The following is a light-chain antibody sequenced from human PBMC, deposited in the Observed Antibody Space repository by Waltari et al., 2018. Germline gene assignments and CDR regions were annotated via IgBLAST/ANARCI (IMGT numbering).Light chain of an antibody. CDR3: QQANSFPIT. J-gene: IGKJ5*01. CDR1: QGSSSW. Sequence: DIQMTQSPSSVSASVADRVTITCRSSQGSSSWLAWYQQKPGKAPKLLIYAATSLQSGVPSRFSGSGSGTDFTLTISSLQPEDFATYYCQQANSFPITFGQGTRLEIK. V-gene: IGKV1-12*01. CDR2: AAT.